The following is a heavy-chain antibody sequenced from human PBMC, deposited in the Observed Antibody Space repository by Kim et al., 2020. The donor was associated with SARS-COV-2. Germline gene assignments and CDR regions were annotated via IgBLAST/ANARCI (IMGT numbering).Heavy chain of an antibody. CDR3: ARGGWVLRFLEWPLETGIFDY. CDR1: GGSFSGYY. V-gene: IGHV4-34*01. CDR2: INHSGST. Sequence: SETLSLTCAVYGGSFSGYYWSWIRQPPGKGLEWIGEINHSGSTNYNPSLKSRVTISVDTSKNQFSLKLSSVTAADTAVYYCARGGWVLRFLEWPLETGIFDYWGQGTLVTVSS. J-gene: IGHJ4*02. D-gene: IGHD3-3*01.